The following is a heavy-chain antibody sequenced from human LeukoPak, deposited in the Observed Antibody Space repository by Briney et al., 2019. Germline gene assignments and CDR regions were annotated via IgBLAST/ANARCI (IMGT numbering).Heavy chain of an antibody. CDR2: MNPNSGNT. D-gene: IGHD3-22*01. CDR1: GYTFTSYD. V-gene: IGHV1-8*01. CDR3: ARGRVIYGC. J-gene: IGHJ1*01. Sequence: ASVKVSCKASGYTFTSYDINWVRQAPGQGREGMGWMNPNSGNTAYAQKFQCRVTITKNASISTGSMELSRLSSEDTAVYYCARGRVIYGCWGEGSLVTASS.